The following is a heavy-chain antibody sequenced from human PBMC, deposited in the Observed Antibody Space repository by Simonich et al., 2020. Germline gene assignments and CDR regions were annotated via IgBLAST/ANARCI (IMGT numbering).Heavy chain of an antibody. Sequence: QVQLQESGPGLVKPSETLSLTCTVSGGSISSYYWSWNRQPPGKGLEWIGYIYYSGSTNYNPSLKSRVTISVDTSKNQFSLKLSSVTAADTALYYCARLPDYWGQGTLVTVSS. V-gene: IGHV4-59*08. CDR3: ARLPDY. CDR1: GGSISSYY. CDR2: IYYSGST. J-gene: IGHJ4*02.